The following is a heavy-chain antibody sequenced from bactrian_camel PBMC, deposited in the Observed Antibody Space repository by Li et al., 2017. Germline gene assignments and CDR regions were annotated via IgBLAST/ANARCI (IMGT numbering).Heavy chain of an antibody. CDR2: INSSGGGT. CDR1: GFTFSSSG. J-gene: IGHJ4*01. V-gene: IGHV3S40*01. CDR3: VKAQGSHSVLLFGYSS. D-gene: IGHD2*01. Sequence: VQLVESGGVLVQPGGFLRLSCAASGFTFSSSGMSWVRQPPGRGLEWVSGINSSGGGTYYADSVKGRFTVSRDNAKNTLYLELNSLKTEDTALYFCVKAQGSHSVLLFGYSSWGQGTQVTVS.